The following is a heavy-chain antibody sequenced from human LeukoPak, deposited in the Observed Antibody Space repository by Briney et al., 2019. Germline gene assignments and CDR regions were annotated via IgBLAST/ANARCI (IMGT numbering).Heavy chain of an antibody. CDR2: IIPIFGTA. CDR1: GYTFTSYG. V-gene: IGHV1-69*13. Sequence: ASVKVSCKASGYTFTSYGISWVRQAPGQGLEWMGGIIPIFGTANYAQKFQGRVTITADESTSTAYMELSSLRSEDTAVYYCASPNSGSYYFDYWGQGTLVTVSS. D-gene: IGHD1-26*01. CDR3: ASPNSGSYYFDY. J-gene: IGHJ4*02.